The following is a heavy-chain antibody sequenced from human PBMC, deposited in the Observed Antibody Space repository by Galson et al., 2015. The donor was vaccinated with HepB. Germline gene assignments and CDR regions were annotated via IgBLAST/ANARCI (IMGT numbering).Heavy chain of an antibody. D-gene: IGHD2-15*01. CDR3: ARVLCSGGSCYSDWFDP. J-gene: IGHJ5*02. CDR2: INPRDGST. V-gene: IGHV1-46*03. CDR1: GYTFISYY. Sequence: SVKVSCKASGYTFISYYMQWVRQAPGQGLEWMGIINPRDGSTSYARKFQGRVTMTRDTSTSIVYMELSSLRSEDTAVYYCARVLCSGGSCYSDWFDPWGQGTLVTVSS.